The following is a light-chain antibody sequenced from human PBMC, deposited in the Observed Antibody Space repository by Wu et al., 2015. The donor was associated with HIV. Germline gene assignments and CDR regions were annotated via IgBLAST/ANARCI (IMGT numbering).Light chain of an antibody. V-gene: IGKV1-5*03. Sequence: DIQMTQSPSTLSASVGDRVTITCRASQSISTWLAWYQQKPGKAPKLLIYKASSLESGVPSRFSGSGSGTEFTLTISSLQPDDFATYYCQHYNSDSPRNSFGLGDQGWRSN. J-gene: IGKJ2*03. CDR1: QSISTW. CDR2: KAS. CDR3: QHYNSDSPRNS.